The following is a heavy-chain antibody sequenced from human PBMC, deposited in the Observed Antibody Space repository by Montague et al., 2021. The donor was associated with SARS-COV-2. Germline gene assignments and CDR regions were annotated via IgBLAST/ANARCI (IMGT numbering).Heavy chain of an antibody. J-gene: IGHJ2*01. CDR3: ARTIVVGSAASRYFDL. CDR1: GGSTSSYY. D-gene: IGHD2-2*01. V-gene: IGHV4-59*01. CDR2: IYYSGST. Sequence: SETLSLTCTVSGGSTSSYYWSWIRQPLGKGLEWIGCIYYSGSTNYNPSLKSRVTISVDTSKTQFSLKLNSVTAADTAVYYCARTIVVGSAASRYFDLWGRGTLVTVSS.